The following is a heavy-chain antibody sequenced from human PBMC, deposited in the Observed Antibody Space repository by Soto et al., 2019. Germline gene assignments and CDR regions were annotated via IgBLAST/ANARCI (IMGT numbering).Heavy chain of an antibody. J-gene: IGHJ4*02. CDR3: ARDFRAGIYYGSGSSIDY. CDR2: VSAYIGNT. V-gene: IGHV1-18*01. Sequence: QVQLVQSGAEVKKPGASVKVSCKASGYTFISYGISWVRQAPGQGLEWMGWVSAYIGNTNYAQKLQGRVTMTTDTSTSTAYMELRSLRSDDTAVYYCARDFRAGIYYGSGSSIDYWGQGTLVTVSS. D-gene: IGHD3-10*01. CDR1: GYTFISYG.